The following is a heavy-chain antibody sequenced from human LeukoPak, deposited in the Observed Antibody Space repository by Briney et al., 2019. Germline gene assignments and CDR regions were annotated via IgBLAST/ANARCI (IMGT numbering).Heavy chain of an antibody. V-gene: IGHV4-59*08. CDR3: ARSYDSSGFDY. J-gene: IGHJ4*02. CDR1: GGSISSYY. Sequence: SETLSLTCTVSGGSISSYYWSWIRQPPGKGLEWIGYIYYSGSTNYNPSLKSRVTISVDTSKNQFSLKLSSVTAADTAVYYCARSYDSSGFDYWGQGTLVTVAS. D-gene: IGHD3-22*01. CDR2: IYYSGST.